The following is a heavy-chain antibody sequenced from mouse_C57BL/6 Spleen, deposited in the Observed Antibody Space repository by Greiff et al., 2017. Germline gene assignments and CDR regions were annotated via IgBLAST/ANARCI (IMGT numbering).Heavy chain of an antibody. J-gene: IGHJ2*01. V-gene: IGHV14-1*01. Sequence: EVQLQQSGAELVRPGASVKLSCTASGFNIKDYYMHWVKQRPEQGLEWIGRIDPEDGDTEYAPKFQGKATMTADTSSNTAYLQLSSLTSEDTAVYYCTPGPYDYDRYFDYWGQGTTLTVSS. CDR2: IDPEDGDT. CDR3: TPGPYDYDRYFDY. CDR1: GFNIKDYY. D-gene: IGHD2-4*01.